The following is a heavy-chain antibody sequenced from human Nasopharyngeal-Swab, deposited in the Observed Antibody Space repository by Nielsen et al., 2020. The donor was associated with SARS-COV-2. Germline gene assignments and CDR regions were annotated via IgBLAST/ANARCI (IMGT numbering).Heavy chain of an antibody. CDR3: ARMSLDGYSDFDY. CDR1: GYSFTNYW. Sequence: GESLKISCKGSGYSFTNYWIGWVRQMPGKGLEWMGIIYPDDSDTRYGPSFPGQVTISADESVTTAYLQWSSLKASDTAMYYCARMSLDGYSDFDYWGQGTLVTVSS. D-gene: IGHD5-24*01. CDR2: IYPDDSDT. J-gene: IGHJ4*02. V-gene: IGHV5-51*01.